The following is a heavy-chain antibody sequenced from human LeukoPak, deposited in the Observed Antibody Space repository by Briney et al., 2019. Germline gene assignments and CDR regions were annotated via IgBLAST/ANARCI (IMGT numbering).Heavy chain of an antibody. V-gene: IGHV1-69*05. CDR1: GGTFNSYA. CDR3: ARDRGSYYYDSSGYYYFDY. CDR2: IIPIFGTA. J-gene: IGHJ4*02. Sequence: SVKXSCKASGGTFNSYAISWVRQAPGQGLEWMGRIIPIFGTANYAQKFQGRVTITTDESTSTAYMELSSLRPEDTDVYYCARDRGSYYYDSSGYYYFDYWGQGTLVTVSS. D-gene: IGHD3-22*01.